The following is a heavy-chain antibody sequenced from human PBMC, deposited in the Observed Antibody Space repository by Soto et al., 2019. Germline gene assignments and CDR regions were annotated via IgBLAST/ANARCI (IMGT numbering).Heavy chain of an antibody. J-gene: IGHJ5*02. CDR1: GYTFTSYA. Sequence: ASVKFSCKASGYTFTSYAMHWVRQAPGQRLEWMGWINAGNGNTKYSQKFQGRVTITRDTSASTAYMELSSLRSEDTAVYYCARGMADYYDSSGYHSTTNWFDPWGQGTLVTVSS. V-gene: IGHV1-3*01. CDR3: ARGMADYYDSSGYHSTTNWFDP. CDR2: INAGNGNT. D-gene: IGHD3-22*01.